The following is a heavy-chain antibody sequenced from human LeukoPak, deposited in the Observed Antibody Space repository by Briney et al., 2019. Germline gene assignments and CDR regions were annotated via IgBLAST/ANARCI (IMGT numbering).Heavy chain of an antibody. CDR3: AVETYSSSTLDY. CDR2: IKQDGSEK. Sequence: GGSLRLSCAASGFTFSSYWMSWVRQAPGKGLEWVANIKQDGSEKYNVDSVKGRFTISRDNAKNSLYLQMNSLRAEDTAVYYCAVETYSSSTLDYWGQGTLVTVSS. J-gene: IGHJ4*02. CDR1: GFTFSSYW. D-gene: IGHD6-6*01. V-gene: IGHV3-7*01.